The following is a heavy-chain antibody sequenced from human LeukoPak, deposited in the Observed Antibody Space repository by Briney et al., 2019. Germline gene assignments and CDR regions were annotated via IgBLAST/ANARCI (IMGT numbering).Heavy chain of an antibody. V-gene: IGHV5-51*01. Sequence: GESLKISCTGSGYSFTSYWSGWVRQMPGKGLEWMGIIYPGDSDTRYSPSFQGQVTISADKSISTAYLQWSSLKASDTAMYYCARHQVGNYDILTGYRTPYAFDIWGQGTMVTVSS. CDR3: ARHQVGNYDILTGYRTPYAFDI. CDR2: IYPGDSDT. CDR1: GYSFTSYW. J-gene: IGHJ3*02. D-gene: IGHD3-9*01.